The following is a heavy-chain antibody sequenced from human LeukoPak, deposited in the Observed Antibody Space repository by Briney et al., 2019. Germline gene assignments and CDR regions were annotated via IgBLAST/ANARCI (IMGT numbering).Heavy chain of an antibody. CDR2: ISGSGGST. CDR1: GFTFSSYA. J-gene: IGHJ4*02. D-gene: IGHD2-2*02. Sequence: GGPLRLFCAASGFTFSSYAMSWVRHAPGKGLEWVSAISGSGGSTYYADSVKGRFTIARDNSKNTLYLQMNSLRAEDTAVYYCAKGPYCSSASCYRREPGGYWGQGTLVTVSS. V-gene: IGHV3-23*01. CDR3: AKGPYCSSASCYRREPGGY.